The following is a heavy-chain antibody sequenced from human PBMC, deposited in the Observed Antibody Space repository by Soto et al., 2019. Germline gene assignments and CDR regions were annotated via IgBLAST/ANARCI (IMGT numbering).Heavy chain of an antibody. D-gene: IGHD6-19*01. CDR1: GYSFTSYW. CDR3: ARSRRGAYSSGWYSPSGYYNYGIDV. V-gene: IGHV5-51*01. J-gene: IGHJ6*02. CDR2: IYPGDSDT. Sequence: GESLKISCKGSGYSFTSYWISWVRQMPGKGLEWMGIIYPGDSDTKYSPSLQGQVTISADTSISTAYLQRTSLKASDTAMYYCARSRRGAYSSGWYSPSGYYNYGIDVWGQGTKVTVSS.